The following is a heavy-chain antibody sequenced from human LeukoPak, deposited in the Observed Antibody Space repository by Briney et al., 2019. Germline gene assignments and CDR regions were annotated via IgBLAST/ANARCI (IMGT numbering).Heavy chain of an antibody. V-gene: IGHV1-69*05. CDR3: ASGPEPPVPAAMSGLGSYYYGMDV. D-gene: IGHD2-2*01. CDR2: IIPIFGTA. Sequence: ASVKVSCKASGGTFSSYAISWVRQAPGQGLEWMGGIIPIFGTANYAQKFQGRVTITRDTSASTAYMELSSLRSEDTAVYYCASGPEPPVPAAMSGLGSYYYGMDVWGQGTTVTVSS. J-gene: IGHJ6*02. CDR1: GGTFSSYA.